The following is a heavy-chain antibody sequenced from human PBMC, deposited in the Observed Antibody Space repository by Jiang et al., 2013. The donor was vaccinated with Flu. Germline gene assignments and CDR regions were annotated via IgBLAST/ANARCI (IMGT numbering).Heavy chain of an antibody. J-gene: IGHJ5*02. D-gene: IGHD6-13*01. CDR2: IYPGDSDT. CDR3: SRSSSWYNWFDP. Sequence: MGIIYPGDSDTRYSPSFQGQVTISADKSISTAYLQWSSLKASDTAMYYCSRSSSWYNWFDPWGQGTLVTVSS. V-gene: IGHV5-51*01.